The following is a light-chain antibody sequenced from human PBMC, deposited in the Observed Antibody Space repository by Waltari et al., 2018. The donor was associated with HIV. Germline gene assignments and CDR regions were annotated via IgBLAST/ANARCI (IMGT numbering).Light chain of an antibody. CDR1: QNIGTS. CDR3: QQYETYYT. CDR2: QAS. Sequence: DIQMTQSPSSLSASVGDRVTITCRASQNIGTSLAWYQQKSGKAPALLIYQASTLQNGVSSRFSGSGSGTEFTLTITSLQRDDFATYFCQQYETYYTFGQGSRLEMK. J-gene: IGKJ2*01. V-gene: IGKV1-5*03.